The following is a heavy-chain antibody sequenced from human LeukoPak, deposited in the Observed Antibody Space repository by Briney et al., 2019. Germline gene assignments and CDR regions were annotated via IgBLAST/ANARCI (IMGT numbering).Heavy chain of an antibody. J-gene: IGHJ4*02. CDR1: GFTFSSYA. Sequence: GGSLRLSCAASGFTFSSYAMSWVRQAPGKGLEWVSAISGSGGSTYHADSVKGRFTISRDNSKNTLYVQMNNLRAEDTAVYYCATEKGDSPDYWGQGTLVTVSS. D-gene: IGHD2-21*01. CDR2: ISGSGGST. CDR3: ATEKGDSPDY. V-gene: IGHV3-23*01.